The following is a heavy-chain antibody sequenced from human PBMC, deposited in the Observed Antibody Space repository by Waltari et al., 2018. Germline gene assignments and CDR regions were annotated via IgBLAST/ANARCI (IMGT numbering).Heavy chain of an antibody. Sequence: QLQLQESGPGLVKSSETLSLTCTVSGGSISSGAYYWTWVRQPAGKGLEWIGRTYTSGSINYNPSLESRVAISIDMSKNQFSLKLNSVTAADSAVYYCAREELGNDCFDIWGQGTMVTVSS. D-gene: IGHD2-21*02. J-gene: IGHJ3*02. CDR1: GGSISSGAYY. CDR2: TYTSGSI. V-gene: IGHV4-61*02. CDR3: AREELGNDCFDI.